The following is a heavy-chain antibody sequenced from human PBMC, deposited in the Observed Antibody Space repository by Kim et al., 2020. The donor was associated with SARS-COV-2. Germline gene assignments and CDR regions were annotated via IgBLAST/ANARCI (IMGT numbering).Heavy chain of an antibody. CDR2: IHSGGNT. J-gene: IGHJ6*02. CDR3: AGQRIISGYYSGIDV. D-gene: IGHD6-19*01. CDR1: GFTVTSNY. Sequence: GGSLRLSCAASGFTVTSNYMSWVRQAPGKGLEWLSVIHSGGNTYYADSVKGRFTISRDNSENTLYLQMNSLRAEDTALYYCAGQRIISGYYSGIDVWGQG. V-gene: IGHV3-66*04.